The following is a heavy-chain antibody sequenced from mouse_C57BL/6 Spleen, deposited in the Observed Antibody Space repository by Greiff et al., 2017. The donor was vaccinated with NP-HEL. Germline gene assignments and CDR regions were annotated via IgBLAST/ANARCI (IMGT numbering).Heavy chain of an antibody. Sequence: EVQLQQSGAELVRPGASVKLSCTASGFNITDYWMHWVKQRPEQGLEWIGWIDPESGDTKYAAKFQGKATITADTSSNTAYLQLSSLTSEDTAVYYCTRDSCYGGVAYWGKGTLVTVSA. CDR3: TRDSCYGGVAY. CDR2: IDPESGDT. J-gene: IGHJ3*01. V-gene: IGHV14-4*01. CDR1: GFNITDYW. D-gene: IGHD1-1*01.